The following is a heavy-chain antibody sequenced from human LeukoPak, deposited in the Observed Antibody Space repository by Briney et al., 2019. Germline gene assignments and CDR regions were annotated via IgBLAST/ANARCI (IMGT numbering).Heavy chain of an antibody. CDR2: ISGSGGST. CDR3: ATGIVLMVYWPGPDY. V-gene: IGHV3-23*01. J-gene: IGHJ4*02. D-gene: IGHD2-8*01. CDR1: GFTFSSYA. Sequence: GGSLRLSCAASGFTFSSYAMSWVRQAPGKGPEWVSAISGSGGSTYYADSVKGRFTISRDNSKNTLYLQMNSLRAEDTAVYYCATGIVLMVYWPGPDYWGQGTLVTVSS.